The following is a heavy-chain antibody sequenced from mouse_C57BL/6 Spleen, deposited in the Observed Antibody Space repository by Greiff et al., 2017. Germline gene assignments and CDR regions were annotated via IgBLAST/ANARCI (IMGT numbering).Heavy chain of an antibody. Sequence: QVQLQQPGAELVRPGSSVKLSCKASGYTFTSYWMHWVKQRPIQGLEWIGNIDPSDSETHYNQKFKDKATLTVDKSSSTAYMQLSSLTSEDSAVYYCARGPDSNYDYAMDYWGQGTSVTVSP. J-gene: IGHJ4*01. CDR2: IDPSDSET. V-gene: IGHV1-52*01. D-gene: IGHD2-5*01. CDR3: ARGPDSNYDYAMDY. CDR1: GYTFTSYW.